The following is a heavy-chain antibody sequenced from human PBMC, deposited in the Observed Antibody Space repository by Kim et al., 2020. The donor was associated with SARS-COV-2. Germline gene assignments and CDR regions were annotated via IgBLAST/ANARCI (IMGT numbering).Heavy chain of an antibody. J-gene: IGHJ4*02. CDR2: IYYSGST. D-gene: IGHD2-2*01. CDR3: ARGNTASGYQLPSPFDY. V-gene: IGHV4-31*03. Sequence: SETLSLTCTVYGGSISSGGYYWSWIRQHPGKGLEWIGYIYYSGSTYYNPSLKSRVTISVDTSKNQFSLKLSTVTAADTAVYYCARGNTASGYQLPSPFDYWGQGTLVTVSS. CDR1: GGSISSGGYY.